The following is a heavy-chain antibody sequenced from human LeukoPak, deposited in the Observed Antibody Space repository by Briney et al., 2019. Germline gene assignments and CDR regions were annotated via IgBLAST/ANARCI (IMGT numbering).Heavy chain of an antibody. V-gene: IGHV1-2*06. D-gene: IGHD3-10*01. CDR2: INPNSGGT. CDR1: GYTFTGNY. CDR3: ARYINSGSYYDY. J-gene: IGHJ4*02. Sequence: ASVKVSCKASGYTFTGNYMHWVRQAPGQGLEWMGRINPNSGGTSYAQKFQGRVTMARDTSISTAYMELSSLRSDDTAVYYCARYINSGSYYDYRGQGTLVTVSS.